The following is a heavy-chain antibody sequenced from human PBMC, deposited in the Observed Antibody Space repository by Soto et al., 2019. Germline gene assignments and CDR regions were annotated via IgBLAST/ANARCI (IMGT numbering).Heavy chain of an antibody. CDR1: GGSISSGDYY. CDR2: IYYSGFT. J-gene: IGHJ4*02. CDR3: ARSDNYVPFDH. Sequence: QVQLQESGPGLVKPSQTLSLTCTVSGGSISSGDYYWSWIRQPPGKGLEWIGYIYYSGFTYYNPSLNSRLTMSVDTSKNQFSLKLSSVIAADTAVYSCARSDNYVPFDHWGQGTLVTVSS. V-gene: IGHV4-30-4*01. D-gene: IGHD4-4*01.